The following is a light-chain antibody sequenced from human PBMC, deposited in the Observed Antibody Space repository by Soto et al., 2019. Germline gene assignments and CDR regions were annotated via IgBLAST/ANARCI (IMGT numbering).Light chain of an antibody. J-gene: IGLJ3*02. CDR1: SSTIGSNY. V-gene: IGLV1-47*01. CDR2: RNN. Sequence: QSVLTQPTSASVTPGQRGTISCSGSSSTIGSNYVYWYQQLPGTAPKLLIYRNNQRPSGVPDRFSGSKSGTSASLAISGLRSEDEADYYCAAWDDSLSGRGWVFGGGTKLTVL. CDR3: AAWDDSLSGRGWV.